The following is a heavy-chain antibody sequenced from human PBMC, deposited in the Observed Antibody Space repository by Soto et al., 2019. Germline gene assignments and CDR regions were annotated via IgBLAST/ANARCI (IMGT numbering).Heavy chain of an antibody. CDR1: GASVTSDDYY. D-gene: IGHD3-22*01. V-gene: IGHV4-30-4*01. CDR2: IYHSGST. Sequence: SETLSLTCAVSGASVTSDDYYWSWIRQPPGKGLEWIGYIYHSGSTYYNPSLKSRVSISIDTSQNQFSLKLTSLTAADTAVYYCATDPIFSYVSSGYGGSYFHYCGQGSRVTVST. CDR3: ATDPIFSYVSSGYGGSYFHY. J-gene: IGHJ4*02.